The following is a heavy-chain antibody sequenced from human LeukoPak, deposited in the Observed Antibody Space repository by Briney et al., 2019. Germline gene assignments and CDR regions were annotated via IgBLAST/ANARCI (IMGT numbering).Heavy chain of an antibody. CDR3: IPPAAGLRRTISTEYFQH. CDR2: ISGSGETI. D-gene: IGHD6-13*01. CDR1: GLTFSSYE. Sequence: PGGSLRLSCAAAGLTFSSYEMYWVRQAPGKGLEWVSYISGSGETIYYADSVKGRFTISRDNANKSLHLDMSSLRVGDTAIYYCIPPAAGLRRTISTEYFQHWGQGALVTVSS. J-gene: IGHJ1*01. V-gene: IGHV3-48*03.